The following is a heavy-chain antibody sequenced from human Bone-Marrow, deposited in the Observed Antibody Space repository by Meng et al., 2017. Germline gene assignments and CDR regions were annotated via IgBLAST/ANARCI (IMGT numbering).Heavy chain of an antibody. D-gene: IGHD4-23*01. V-gene: IGHV3-11*06. CDR2: ISSISSYI. Sequence: QVPLRESGGGWVKPWGSLRISCAASGFTFSAYYMSWIRQAPGEGLEWVSYISSISSYIYYADSVKGRFTISRDNDKNSLYLQMNSLRAEDTAVYYCARGGAFGVVKPFDYWGQGTLVTVSS. J-gene: IGHJ4*02. CDR3: ARGGAFGVVKPFDY. CDR1: GFTFSAYY.